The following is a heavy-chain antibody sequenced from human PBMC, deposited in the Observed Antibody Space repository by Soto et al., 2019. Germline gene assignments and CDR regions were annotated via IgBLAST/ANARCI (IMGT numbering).Heavy chain of an antibody. Sequence: QVQLVQSGAEEKKPGASVKVSCKASGYTFTSSAMHWVRQAPGQRLEWMGWINAGTGNTKYSQKFQGRVTITRDTSASTAYMELSSLRSEDTAVYYCARGIAPYYFDYWGQRTLVTVSS. V-gene: IGHV1-3*05. D-gene: IGHD6-13*01. CDR3: ARGIAPYYFDY. CDR2: INAGTGNT. J-gene: IGHJ4*02. CDR1: GYTFTSSA.